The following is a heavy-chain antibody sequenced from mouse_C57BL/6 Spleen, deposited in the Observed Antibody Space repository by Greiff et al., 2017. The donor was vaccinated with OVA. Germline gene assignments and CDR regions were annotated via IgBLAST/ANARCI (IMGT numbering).Heavy chain of an antibody. J-gene: IGHJ3*01. D-gene: IGHD2-4*01. Sequence: EVQVVESGGGLVQPGGSLSLSCAASGFTFTDYYMSWVRQPPGKALEWLGFISNKANGYTTEYNASVKGRFTISRDNSQSILYLQRNALRAEYRANYCGASLYDYDSWFAYWGQGTLLTVSA. CDR2: ISNKANGYTT. CDR1: GFTFTDYY. V-gene: IGHV7-3*01. CDR3: ASLYDYDSWFAY.